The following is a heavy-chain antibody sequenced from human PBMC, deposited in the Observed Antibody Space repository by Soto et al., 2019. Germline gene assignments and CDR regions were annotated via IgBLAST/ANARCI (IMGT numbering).Heavy chain of an antibody. CDR3: AKDRQYPRDYFNY. CDR1: GFTVTSNG. Sequence: EVKLLESGGGLVQPGGSLRLSCGVSGFTVTSNGVSWVRQAPGKGLEWVSAISPNGQGIWYADSVKGRFTISRDISRNTVFLQMDSLRAEDTAVYYCAKDRQYPRDYFNYWGQGTLVTVSS. D-gene: IGHD4-4*01. J-gene: IGHJ4*02. CDR2: ISPNGQGI. V-gene: IGHV3-23*01.